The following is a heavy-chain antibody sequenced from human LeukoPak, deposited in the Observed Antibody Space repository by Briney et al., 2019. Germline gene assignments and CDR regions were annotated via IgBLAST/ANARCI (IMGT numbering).Heavy chain of an antibody. J-gene: IGHJ6*03. D-gene: IGHD1-20*01. CDR2: IRYDGSNK. Sequence: GGSLRLSCAASGFTFSNYGMHWVRQAPGKGLEWVAFIRYDGSNKYYADSVKGRFTISRDNSKNTLYLQMNSLRAEDTAVYYCAKDRGGNWYYYYYMDVWGKGTTVTISS. CDR3: AKDRGGNWYYYYYMDV. V-gene: IGHV3-30*02. CDR1: GFTFSNYG.